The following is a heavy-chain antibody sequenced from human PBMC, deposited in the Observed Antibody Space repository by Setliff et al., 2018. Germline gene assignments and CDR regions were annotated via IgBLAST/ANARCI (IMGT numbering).Heavy chain of an antibody. J-gene: IGHJ5*02. D-gene: IGHD3-22*01. V-gene: IGHV3-15*01. Sequence: LRLSCAASGFTFSNAWMSWVRQAPGKGLEWVGRIKSKTDGGTTDYAAPVKGRFTISRDDSKNTLYLQMNSLKTEDTAVYYCTTAPTYYYDSSGLPWGQGTLVTVSS. CDR2: IKSKTDGGTT. CDR3: TTAPTYYYDSSGLP. CDR1: GFTFSNAW.